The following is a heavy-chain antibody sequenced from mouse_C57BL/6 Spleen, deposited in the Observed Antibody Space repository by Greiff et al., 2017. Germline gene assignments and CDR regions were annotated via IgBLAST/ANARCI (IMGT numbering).Heavy chain of an antibody. CDR3: ARGLGYYGEAY. Sequence: EVKLQQSGPELVKPGASVKISCKASGYTFTDYYMNWVKQSHGKSLEWIGDINPNNGGTSYNQKFKGKATLTVDKSSSTAYMELRSLTSEASAVYYCARGLGYYGEAYWGQGTLVTVSA. J-gene: IGHJ3*01. D-gene: IGHD1-1*01. CDR1: GYTFTDYY. V-gene: IGHV1-26*01. CDR2: INPNNGGT.